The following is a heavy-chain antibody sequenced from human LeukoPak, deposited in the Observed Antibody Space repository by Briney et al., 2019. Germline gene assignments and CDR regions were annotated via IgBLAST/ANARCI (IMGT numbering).Heavy chain of an antibody. CDR2: INWNGGST. CDR3: AREHFNYYDSSGYDAFDI. CDR1: GFTFDDYG. J-gene: IGHJ3*02. Sequence: GGSLRLSCAAAGFTFDDYGMSWVRQAPGKGLEWVSGINWNGGSTGYADSVKGRFTISGDNAKNSLYLQMNSLRSEDTAVYYCAREHFNYYDSSGYDAFDIWGQGTMVTVPS. D-gene: IGHD3-22*01. V-gene: IGHV3-20*04.